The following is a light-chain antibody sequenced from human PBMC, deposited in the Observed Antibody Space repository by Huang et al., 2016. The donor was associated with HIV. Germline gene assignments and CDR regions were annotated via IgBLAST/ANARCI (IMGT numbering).Light chain of an antibody. CDR2: GAS. CDR3: QQSYSTPFT. J-gene: IGKJ2*01. V-gene: IGKV1-39*01. Sequence: DIQMTQSPSSLSASVGDRVTITCRASQTINSNLHWYQQKPGKAPTLLIYGASSLQTGVPSRVSGGGSGTDFTLTISGLQSEDFATYYCQQSYSTPFTFGQGTRLEIK. CDR1: QTINSN.